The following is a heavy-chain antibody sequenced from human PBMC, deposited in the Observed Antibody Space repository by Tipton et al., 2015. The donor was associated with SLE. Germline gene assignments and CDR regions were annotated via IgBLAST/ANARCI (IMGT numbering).Heavy chain of an antibody. CDR3: AREADRGYFDL. V-gene: IGHV4-39*07. CDR1: GASLSSNRYY. D-gene: IGHD2-15*01. Sequence: TLSLTCTVSGASLSSNRYYWGWIRQPPGKGLEYIGSVYYNGGTNYNPSLKSRVTTSVDTSKNQFSLKLSSVTAADTAVYYCAREADRGYFDLWGRGTLVTVSS. J-gene: IGHJ2*01. CDR2: VYYNGGT.